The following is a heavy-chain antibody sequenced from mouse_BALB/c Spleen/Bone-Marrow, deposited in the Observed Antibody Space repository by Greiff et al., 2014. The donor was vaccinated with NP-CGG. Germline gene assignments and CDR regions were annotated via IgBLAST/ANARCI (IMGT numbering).Heavy chain of an antibody. D-gene: IGHD1-2*01. V-gene: IGHV14-3*02. CDR1: GFYIKDTY. CDR2: IDPANGNT. J-gene: IGHJ4*01. Sequence: EVQLQQSGAELVKPGASVKLSCTASGFYIKDTYMHWVKQRPEQGLEWIGRIDPANGNTKYDPKFQGKATITTDTSSNTAYLQVSSLTSEDTAVYYCASATTATYYAMDYWGQGTSVTVSS. CDR3: ASATTATYYAMDY.